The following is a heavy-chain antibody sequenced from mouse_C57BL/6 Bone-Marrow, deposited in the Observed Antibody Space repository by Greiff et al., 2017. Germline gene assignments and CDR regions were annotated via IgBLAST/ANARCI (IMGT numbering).Heavy chain of an antibody. CDR1: GYTFTDYY. Sequence: EVQLQQSGPVLVKPGASVKMSCKASGYTFTDYYMNWVKQSHGKSLEWIGVINPYNGGTSYNQKFKGKATLTVDKSSSTAYMELNSLTSEDSAVYYCARRELGRLDYWGQGTTLTVSS. V-gene: IGHV1-19*01. CDR2: INPYNGGT. D-gene: IGHD4-1*01. CDR3: ARRELGRLDY. J-gene: IGHJ2*01.